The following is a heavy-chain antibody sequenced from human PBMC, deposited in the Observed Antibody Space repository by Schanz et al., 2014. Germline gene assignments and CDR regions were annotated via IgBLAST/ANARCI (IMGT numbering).Heavy chain of an antibody. Sequence: EVQLAESGGGLVQPGGSLRLSCAASEFTFSTDAMSWVRQAPGKGLEWVSAINTGVNTYYADSVRGRFTMSRDNSRNTLYLQMNSLRAEDTAVYYCARDGYSVVVISTTESFDIWGQGTMVTVSP. D-gene: IGHD2-21*01. V-gene: IGHV3-23*04. J-gene: IGHJ3*02. CDR3: ARDGYSVVVISTTESFDI. CDR2: INTGVNT. CDR1: EFTFSTDA.